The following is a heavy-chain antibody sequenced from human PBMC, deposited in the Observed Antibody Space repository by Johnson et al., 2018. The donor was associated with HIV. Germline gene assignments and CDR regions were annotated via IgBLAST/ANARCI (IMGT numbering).Heavy chain of an antibody. Sequence: VQLVESGGGVVRPGRSLRLSCAASGFTFDDYAMHWVRQAPGKGLEWVSGISWNSGSIGYADSVKGRFTISRDNAKNSLYLQMNSLRAEDTALYYCAREVGNAGAFDIWGQGTMVTVSS. CDR2: ISWNSGSI. CDR1: GFTFDDYA. J-gene: IGHJ3*02. CDR3: AREVGNAGAFDI. D-gene: IGHD1-26*01. V-gene: IGHV3-9*01.